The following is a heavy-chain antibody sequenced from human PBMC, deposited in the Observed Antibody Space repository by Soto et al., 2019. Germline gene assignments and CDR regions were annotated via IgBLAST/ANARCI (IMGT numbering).Heavy chain of an antibody. J-gene: IGHJ6*02. V-gene: IGHV1-18*01. CDR3: ARGILEWYPHSPMDD. CDR2: FSPYNGNT. CDR1: GYNFVKYG. D-gene: IGHD3-3*01. Sequence: QVQLVQSGAEVKKPGASVKVSCKASGYNFVKYGITWVRQAPGQGLEWLGWFSPYNGNTKYAQQIQGRVIMTTVTSKTIAYLELLSLTSDDTAVYYCARGILEWYPHSPMDDWGQGTTVTVSS.